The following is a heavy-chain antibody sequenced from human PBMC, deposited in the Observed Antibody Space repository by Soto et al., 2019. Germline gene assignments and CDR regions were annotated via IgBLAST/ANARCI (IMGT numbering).Heavy chain of an antibody. CDR2: ISAYNGNT. CDR1: GYTFTSYG. J-gene: IGHJ5*02. Sequence: ASVKVSCKASGYTFTSYGISWVRQAPGQGLEWMGWISAYNGNTNYAQKLQGRVTMTTDTSTSTAYMELRSLRSDDTAVYYCARDRRTIAAAKGSWFDPWGQGTLVTVSS. CDR3: ARDRRTIAAAKGSWFDP. V-gene: IGHV1-18*01. D-gene: IGHD6-13*01.